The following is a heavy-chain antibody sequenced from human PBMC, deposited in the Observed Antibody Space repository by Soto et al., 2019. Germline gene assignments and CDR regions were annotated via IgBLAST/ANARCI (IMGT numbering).Heavy chain of an antibody. V-gene: IGHV4-34*01. CDR2: INHSGST. CDR3: ARGSRDGYRVFDY. Sequence: QVQLQQWGAGLLKPSETLSLTCAVYGGSFSGYYWSWIRQPPGKGLEWIGEINHSGSTNYNPSLKSRVTISVDTSKNQFSLKLSSVTAADTAVYYCARGSRDGYRVFDYWGQGTLVTVSS. D-gene: IGHD5-12*01. CDR1: GGSFSGYY. J-gene: IGHJ4*02.